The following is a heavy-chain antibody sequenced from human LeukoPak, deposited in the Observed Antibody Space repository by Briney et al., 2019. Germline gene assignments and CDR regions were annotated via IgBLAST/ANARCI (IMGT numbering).Heavy chain of an antibody. Sequence: SETLSLTCGVSGGSISSHYWSWIRQPPGMGLEWIGYIYYSGNTNYNPSLKSRLTISVHTSKYQFSLKLTSVTAADTAVYYCARGSPPLPYCSGGSCKLRGRGYYFDYWGQGTLVTVSS. D-gene: IGHD2-15*01. CDR3: ARGSPPLPYCSGGSCKLRGRGYYFDY. V-gene: IGHV4-59*11. J-gene: IGHJ4*02. CDR1: GGSISSHY. CDR2: IYYSGNT.